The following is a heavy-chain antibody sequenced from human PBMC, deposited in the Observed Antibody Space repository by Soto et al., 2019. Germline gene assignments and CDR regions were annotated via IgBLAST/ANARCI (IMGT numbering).Heavy chain of an antibody. D-gene: IGHD2-2*01. Sequence: PSETLSLTCGVSVCSISGYFRNWLRQPPGKGLEWIGYIYDDGTTDYNPSLKSRVTILLDMSKNQFSLKLSSVTAADTDVYYCVSSRSAIYGDALDVWGQGTMVTVSS. J-gene: IGHJ3*01. CDR1: VCSISGYF. CDR3: VSSRSAIYGDALDV. V-gene: IGHV4-59*03. CDR2: IYDDGTT.